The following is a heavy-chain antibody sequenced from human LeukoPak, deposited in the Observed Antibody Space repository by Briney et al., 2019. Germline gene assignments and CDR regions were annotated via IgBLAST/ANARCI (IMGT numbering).Heavy chain of an antibody. CDR2: ISGSGGST. Sequence: GGSLRLSCAASGFTFSSYAMSWVRQAPGKGLEWVSAISGSGGSTYYADSVKGRFTISRGNSKNTLYLQMNSLRAEDTAVYYCAEPSNEYSSSWWGYYYYGMDVWGQGTTVTVSS. D-gene: IGHD6-13*01. V-gene: IGHV3-23*01. CDR1: GFTFSSYA. CDR3: AEPSNEYSSSWWGYYYYGMDV. J-gene: IGHJ6*02.